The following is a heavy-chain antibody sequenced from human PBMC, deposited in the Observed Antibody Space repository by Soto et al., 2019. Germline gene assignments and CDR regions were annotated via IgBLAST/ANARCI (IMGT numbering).Heavy chain of an antibody. D-gene: IGHD6-19*01. CDR1: GFIFTNYG. J-gene: IGHJ5*01. Sequence: ASVKVSCKGSGFIFTNYGFNWVRQAPGQGLEWVGWVSAANGYTRSAQKFQDRLIMTTDSSTNTAYMELRGLGPDDTALYYCAKDRSIAVPEGSWG. CDR3: AKDRSIAVPEGS. V-gene: IGHV1-18*01. CDR2: VSAANGYT.